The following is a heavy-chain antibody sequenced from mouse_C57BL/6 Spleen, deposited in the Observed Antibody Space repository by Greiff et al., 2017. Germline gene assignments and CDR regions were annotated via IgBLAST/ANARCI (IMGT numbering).Heavy chain of an antibody. CDR2: ISSGGSYT. V-gene: IGHV5-6*01. D-gene: IGHD4-1*01. CDR3: ARQELTGAFDY. CDR1: GFTFSSYG. Sequence: EVQGVESGGDLVKPGGSLKLSCAASGFTFSSYGMSWVRQTPDKRLEWVATISSGGSYTYYPDSVKGRFTISRDNAKNTLYLQMSSLKSEDTAMYCCARQELTGAFDYWGQGTTLTVSS. J-gene: IGHJ2*01.